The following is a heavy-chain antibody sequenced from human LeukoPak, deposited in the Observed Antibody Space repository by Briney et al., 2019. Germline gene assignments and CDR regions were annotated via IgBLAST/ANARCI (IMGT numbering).Heavy chain of an antibody. CDR1: GFTFSSYW. J-gene: IGHJ6*02. Sequence: PGGSLRLSCAASGFTFSSYWMSWVRQAPGKGLEWVSAISGSGGSTYYADSVKGRFTISRDNAKNSLYLQMNSLRAEDTAVYYCAREENYYYGMDVWGQGTTVTVSS. V-gene: IGHV3-23*01. CDR3: AREENYYYGMDV. CDR2: ISGSGGST.